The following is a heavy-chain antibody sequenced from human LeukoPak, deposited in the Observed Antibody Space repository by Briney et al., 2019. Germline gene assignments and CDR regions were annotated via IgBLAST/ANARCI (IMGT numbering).Heavy chain of an antibody. CDR3: ARVESSGPGAFDI. J-gene: IGHJ3*02. CDR2: INHSGST. D-gene: IGHD6-19*01. Sequence: PSEALSLTCAVYGGSFSGYYWSWIRQPPGKGLEWIGEINHSGSTNYNPSLKSRVTISVDTSKNQFSLKLSSVTAADTAVYYCARVESSGPGAFDIWGQGAMVTVSS. V-gene: IGHV4-34*01. CDR1: GGSFSGYY.